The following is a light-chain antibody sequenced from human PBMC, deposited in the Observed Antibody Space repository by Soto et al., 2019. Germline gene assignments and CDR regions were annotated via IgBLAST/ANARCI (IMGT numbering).Light chain of an antibody. J-gene: IGKJ1*01. CDR3: QQRGNWPST. CDR1: QSVSSF. CDR2: DAS. V-gene: IGKV3-11*01. Sequence: EIVLTQSPATLSLSPGERATLSCRASQSVSSFLAWYQQKPGQAPRLLISDASNRATGIPARFSGSGSGTDFTLKLSSTDNEPSDVYYCQQRGNWPSTFVQGSKVDIK.